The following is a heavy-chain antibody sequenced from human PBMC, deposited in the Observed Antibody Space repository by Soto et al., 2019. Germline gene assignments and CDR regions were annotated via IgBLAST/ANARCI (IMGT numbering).Heavy chain of an antibody. CDR2: IKQDGSEK. V-gene: IGHV3-7*01. D-gene: IGHD3-16*01. CDR1: GFPFSSYW. J-gene: IGHJ4*02. CDR3: ARDLGGPDY. Sequence: GGSLRLSCAASGFPFSSYWMSWVRQAPGKGLEWVANIKQDGSEKYYADSVKGRFFISRDIASNTLFLQMNSLRADDTAVYYCARDLGGPDYWGRGTSVTVSS.